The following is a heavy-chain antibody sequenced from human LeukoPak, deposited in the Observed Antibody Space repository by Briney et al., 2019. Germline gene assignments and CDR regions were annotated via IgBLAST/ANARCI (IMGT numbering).Heavy chain of an antibody. D-gene: IGHD6-19*01. J-gene: IGHJ6*03. V-gene: IGHV3-23*01. CDR3: AKDSAVANYYYYYMDV. Sequence: GGSLRLSCAASGFSFSSYGMHWVRQTPGKGLEWVSAISGSGGSTYYADSVKGRFTISRDNSKNTLYLQMNSLRAEDTAVYYCAKDSAVANYYYYYMDVWGKGTTVTISS. CDR1: GFSFSSYG. CDR2: ISGSGGST.